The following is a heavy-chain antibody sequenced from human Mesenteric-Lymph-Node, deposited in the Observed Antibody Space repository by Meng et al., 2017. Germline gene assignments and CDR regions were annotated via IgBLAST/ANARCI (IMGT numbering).Heavy chain of an antibody. CDR1: GFTFSSYA. D-gene: IGHD3-3*01. J-gene: IGHJ4*02. V-gene: IGHV3-23*01. Sequence: GESLKISCAASGFTFSSYAMSWVRQAPGKGLEWVSAISGSGGSTYYADSVKGRFTISRDNSKNTLYLQMNSLRAEDTAVYYCAKPGFLEWLLLLDYWGQGTLVTVSS. CDR2: ISGSGGST. CDR3: AKPGFLEWLLLLDY.